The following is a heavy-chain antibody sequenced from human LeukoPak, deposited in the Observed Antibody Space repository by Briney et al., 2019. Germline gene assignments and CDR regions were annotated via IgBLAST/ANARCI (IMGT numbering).Heavy chain of an antibody. CDR3: ASLLGSVTRCNY. V-gene: IGHV3-7*01. CDR2: MNQHGGAQ. Sequence: GGSLRLFCAASGFSFSSNWMSWVRQAPGEGLDWVATMNQHGGAQYYMDSVKGRFTISRDNAKNSLFLQMNSLRAEDTGVYYCASLLGSVTRCNYWGEGILVTVSS. J-gene: IGHJ4*02. D-gene: IGHD3-10*01. CDR1: GFSFSSNW.